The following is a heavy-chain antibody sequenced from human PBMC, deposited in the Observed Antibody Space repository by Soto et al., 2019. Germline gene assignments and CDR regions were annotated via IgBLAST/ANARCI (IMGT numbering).Heavy chain of an antibody. CDR3: TTEKYGAWRVGVYY. CDR1: GGTSTIYT. Sequence: QVQLVQSGAEVKKPGSSLKVSCETSGGTSTIYTISWVRQAPGQGLQWMGRIVPTLRLTNYSQEFQGRLTIGANTSTRTGNMELRSLTSEDAAVYYCTTEKYGAWRVGVYYWGQGTLVTVSS. CDR2: IVPTLRLT. J-gene: IGHJ4*02. V-gene: IGHV1-69*02. D-gene: IGHD3-16*01.